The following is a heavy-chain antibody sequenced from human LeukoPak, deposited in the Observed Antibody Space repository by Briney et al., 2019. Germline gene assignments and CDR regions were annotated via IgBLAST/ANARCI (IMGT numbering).Heavy chain of an antibody. V-gene: IGHV3-48*03. Sequence: PTGGSLRLSCAASGFTFSSYEMNWVRQAPGKGLEWVSYISSSGSTIYYADSVKGRFTISRDNAKNSLYLQMNSLRAEDTAVYYCARGYDSSGWGDFDYWGQGTLVTVSS. CDR2: ISSSGSTI. J-gene: IGHJ4*02. CDR3: ARGYDSSGWGDFDY. CDR1: GFTFSSYE. D-gene: IGHD3-22*01.